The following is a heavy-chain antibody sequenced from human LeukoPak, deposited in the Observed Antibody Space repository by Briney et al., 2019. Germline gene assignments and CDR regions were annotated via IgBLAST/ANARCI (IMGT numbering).Heavy chain of an antibody. Sequence: PGGSRRLSCAASGFTLSNYWMHWVRQAPGKGLVWVSRINADGSSASYADSARGRFTISRDNARNTLYLQMNSLRAEDTAMYYCARDYGRSRDYGMDVWGQGTTVTVSS. V-gene: IGHV3-74*01. CDR1: GFTLSNYW. CDR2: INADGSSA. D-gene: IGHD3-10*01. J-gene: IGHJ6*02. CDR3: ARDYGRSRDYGMDV.